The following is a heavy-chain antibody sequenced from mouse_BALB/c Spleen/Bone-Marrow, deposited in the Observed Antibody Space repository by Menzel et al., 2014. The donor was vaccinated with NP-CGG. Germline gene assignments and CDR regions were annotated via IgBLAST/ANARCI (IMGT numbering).Heavy chain of an antibody. CDR2: IAPGSGTS. Sequence: DLVKPGASVKLSCKASGYTFTSYWINWIKQRPGQGLEWIGRIAPGSGTSYYNAISKGKATLTVDTSSSTAYIQLSSLSSEDSAVYFCAREEYEGFDYWGQGTTLTVSS. J-gene: IGHJ2*01. V-gene: IGHV1S41*01. CDR3: AREEYEGFDY. CDR1: GYTFTSYW. D-gene: IGHD2-10*02.